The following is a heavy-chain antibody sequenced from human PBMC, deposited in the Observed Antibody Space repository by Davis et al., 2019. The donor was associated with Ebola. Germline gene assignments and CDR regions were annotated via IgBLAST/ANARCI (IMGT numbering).Heavy chain of an antibody. CDR2: MNPNSGNT. D-gene: IGHD4-23*01. J-gene: IGHJ4*02. CDR1: GYTFTSYD. Sequence: AASVKVSCKASGYTFTSYDINWVRQATGQGLEWMGWMNPNSGNTGYAQKFQGRVTMTRNTSISTAYMELSSLRSEDTAVYYCAKEGRNGGWFDYWGQGTLVTVSS. CDR3: AKEGRNGGWFDY. V-gene: IGHV1-8*01.